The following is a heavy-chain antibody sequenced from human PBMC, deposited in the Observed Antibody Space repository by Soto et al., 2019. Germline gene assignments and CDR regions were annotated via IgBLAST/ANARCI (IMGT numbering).Heavy chain of an antibody. V-gene: IGHV1-18*01. D-gene: IGHD3-10*01. Sequence: QVHLVQSGAEVKKPGASVKVSCKGSGYAFTTYGITWVRQAPGQGLEWMGWISAHNGNTNYAQKLQGRVTVTRDTSTSTAYLGLRSLRSYDPAVYYCARGRDGDYWGQGALVTVSS. J-gene: IGHJ4*02. CDR1: GYAFTTYG. CDR3: ARGRDGDY. CDR2: ISAHNGNT.